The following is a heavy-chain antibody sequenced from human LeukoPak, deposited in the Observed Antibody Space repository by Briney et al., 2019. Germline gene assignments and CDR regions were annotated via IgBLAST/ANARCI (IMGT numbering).Heavy chain of an antibody. CDR1: GFTFNSYA. CDR3: ATLKRGSF. Sequence: PGGSLRLSCAASGFTFNSYAMTWVRQAPGKGLEWVSAISSSGGDTEYADSVKGRFTISRDNSKNTLYLQMNSLRAEDTAVYYCATLKRGSFWGQGTLVTVSS. V-gene: IGHV3-23*01. D-gene: IGHD2-15*01. CDR2: ISSSGGDT. J-gene: IGHJ4*02.